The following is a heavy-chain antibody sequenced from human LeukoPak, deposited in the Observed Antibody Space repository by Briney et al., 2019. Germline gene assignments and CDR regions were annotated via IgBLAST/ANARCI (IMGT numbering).Heavy chain of an antibody. D-gene: IGHD5-18*01. CDR2: IYYSGST. CDR1: GGSISGYF. Sequence: SETLSLTCTVSGGSISGYFWNWIRQPAGKGLEWIGYIYYSGSTYYNPSLKSRVTISVDTSKNQFSLKLSSVTTADTAVYYCARDLLSDGYIWYFDLWGRGTLVTVSS. CDR3: ARDLLSDGYIWYFDL. V-gene: IGHV4-59*06. J-gene: IGHJ2*01.